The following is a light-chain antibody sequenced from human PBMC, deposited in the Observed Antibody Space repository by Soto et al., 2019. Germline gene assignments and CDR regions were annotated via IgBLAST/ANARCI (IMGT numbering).Light chain of an antibody. V-gene: IGKV1-39*01. J-gene: IGKJ5*01. CDR3: QQSYSISIT. CDR2: SAS. Sequence: DIQLTQSPSSLSASVGDRVTITCRASQDISNFLHWYQQKPGKAPNLLIYSASHLQSVVPSRFSGGGSGTHFTLTIGNLQPEDFATYYCQQSYSISITFGQGTRLEIK. CDR1: QDISNF.